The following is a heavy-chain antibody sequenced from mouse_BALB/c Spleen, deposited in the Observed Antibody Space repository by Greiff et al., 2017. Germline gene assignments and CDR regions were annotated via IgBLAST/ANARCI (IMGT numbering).Heavy chain of an antibody. Sequence: EVQLQQSGPELVKPGASVKISCKASGYTFTDYNMHWVKQSHGKSLEWIGYIYPYNGGTGYNQKFKSKATLTVDNSSSTAYMELRSLTSEDSAVYYCGRGSGYDNYYAMDYWGQGTSVTVSS. V-gene: IGHV1S29*02. CDR1: GYTFTDYN. CDR2: IYPYNGGT. CDR3: GRGSGYDNYYAMDY. D-gene: IGHD2-2*01. J-gene: IGHJ4*01.